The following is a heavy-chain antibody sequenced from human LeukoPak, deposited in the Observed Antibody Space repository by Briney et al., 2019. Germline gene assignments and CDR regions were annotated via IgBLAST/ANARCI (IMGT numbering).Heavy chain of an antibody. Sequence: GASVKVSCKASGYTFTGYYMHWVRQAPGQGLEWMGWINPNSGGTNYAQKFQGRVTMTRDTSISTAYMELSSLRSEDTAVYYCARAPTYYDILTGYQDHYYYGMDVWGQGTTVTVSS. J-gene: IGHJ6*02. D-gene: IGHD3-9*01. CDR3: ARAPTYYDILTGYQDHYYYGMDV. V-gene: IGHV1-2*02. CDR1: GYTFTGYY. CDR2: INPNSGGT.